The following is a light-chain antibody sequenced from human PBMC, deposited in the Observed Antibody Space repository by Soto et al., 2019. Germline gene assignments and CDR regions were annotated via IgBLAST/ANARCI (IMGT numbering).Light chain of an antibody. CDR2: EVS. Sequence: QSALTQPPSASGSLGQSVTISCTGTSGDVGGYEYVSWYQQHPGKAPKLVIYEVSKRPSGVPDRFSGSKSGNTASLTVSGLRAEDEADYYCNSYAGSNNFEFGGGTKLTGL. CDR3: NSYAGSNNFE. V-gene: IGLV2-8*01. J-gene: IGLJ2*01. CDR1: SGDVGGYEY.